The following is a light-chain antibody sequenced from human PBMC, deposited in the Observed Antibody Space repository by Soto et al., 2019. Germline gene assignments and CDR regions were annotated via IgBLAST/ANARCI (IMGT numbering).Light chain of an antibody. CDR1: QSVTGSF. CDR3: QQYDSSMYT. CDR2: GAS. V-gene: IGKV3-20*01. Sequence: EIVLTQSPGTLSLSPGERATLSCRASQSVTGSFLAWYQQKPGQAPRLLIYGASRRATGIPDRFSGSGSGTDFTLTISRLAPEDFAVYYCQQYDSSMYTFGQGTKLEI. J-gene: IGKJ2*01.